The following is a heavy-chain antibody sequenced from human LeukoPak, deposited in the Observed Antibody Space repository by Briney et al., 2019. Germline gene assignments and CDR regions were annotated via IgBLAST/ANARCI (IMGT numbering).Heavy chain of an antibody. V-gene: IGHV3-23*01. Sequence: PGGSLRLSCEVSGFTFSSFSMSWVRQAPGKGLEWVSTILGNGGSTYYADSVKGRFTISRDNSKNTLYLQMHSLRVDDTAIYFCAKLDGYSGSDYWGQGTLVTVSS. D-gene: IGHD5-24*01. CDR2: ILGNGGST. J-gene: IGHJ4*02. CDR3: AKLDGYSGSDY. CDR1: GFTFSSFS.